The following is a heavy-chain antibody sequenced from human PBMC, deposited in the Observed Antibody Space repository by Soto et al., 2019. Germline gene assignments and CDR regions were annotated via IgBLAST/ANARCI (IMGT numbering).Heavy chain of an antibody. CDR2: ISPNSGRP. J-gene: IGHJ4*02. CDR1: GYTFNKYD. Sequence: ASVKVSCKASGYTFNKYDITWVRQAPGQGLEWLGLISPNSGRPSYAQKFEGRVTMTTDTSTTTAYLELRSLRSDDTAVYYCVRQYYDFWTDYPDFDYWGQGTLVTVS. CDR3: VRQYYDFWTDYPDFDY. D-gene: IGHD3-3*01. V-gene: IGHV1-18*04.